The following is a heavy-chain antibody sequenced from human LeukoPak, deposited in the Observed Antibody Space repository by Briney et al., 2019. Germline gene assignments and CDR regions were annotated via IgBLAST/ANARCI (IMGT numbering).Heavy chain of an antibody. Sequence: KPGRSLRLSCAASGFTFSSYSMNWVRQAPGKGLEWVGRIKSRPDGGTADYAAPVKGRFTISRDDSKNTLYLHMNSLKTEDTAVYYCITVYDSVANWGQGTLVTVSS. V-gene: IGHV3-15*01. CDR3: ITVYDSVAN. CDR2: IKSRPDGGTA. CDR1: GFTFSSYS. D-gene: IGHD5-12*01. J-gene: IGHJ4*02.